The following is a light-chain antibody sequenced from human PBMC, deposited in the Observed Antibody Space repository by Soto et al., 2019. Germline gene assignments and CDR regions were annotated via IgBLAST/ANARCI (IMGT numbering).Light chain of an antibody. CDR2: GAS. V-gene: IGKV3-20*01. CDR3: QQYGSSPNT. Sequence: EIALTQSPGTLSLSPGARAPLSCRASQSVSSSYLAWYQQKPGQAPRLLIYGASSRATGIPDRFSGSGSGTDFTLTISRLEPEDFAVYYCQQYGSSPNTFGGGTKVDIK. CDR1: QSVSSSY. J-gene: IGKJ4*01.